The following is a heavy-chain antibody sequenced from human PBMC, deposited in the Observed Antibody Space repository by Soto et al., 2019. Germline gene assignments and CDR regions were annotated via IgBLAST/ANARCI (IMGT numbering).Heavy chain of an antibody. D-gene: IGHD1-26*01. Sequence: EVQLVESGGNLEQPGGSLRLSCVASGFTFDSYEMNWVRQAPGKGLEWVSYISSSGSATYYADSVKGRFTISRDNAKNSLYLQMNSLRADDTAVYYCAKEATNINNFDYWGQGTLVTVSS. V-gene: IGHV3-48*03. CDR3: AKEATNINNFDY. J-gene: IGHJ4*02. CDR2: ISSSGSAT. CDR1: GFTFDSYE.